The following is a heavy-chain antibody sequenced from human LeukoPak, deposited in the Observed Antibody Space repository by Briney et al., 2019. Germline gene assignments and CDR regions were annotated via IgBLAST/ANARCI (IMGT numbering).Heavy chain of an antibody. CDR2: ISGSSSYP. D-gene: IGHD4-17*01. Sequence: PGGSLRLSCAASGFTFNDYYMSWIRQAPGKGLEWVSYISGSSSYPNYADSVKGRFTISRDNAKNSLHLQMNSLRAEDTAVYYCARDFSRSGGDYSFDYWGQGTLVTVSS. J-gene: IGHJ4*02. CDR1: GFTFNDYY. CDR3: ARDFSRSGGDYSFDY. V-gene: IGHV3-11*05.